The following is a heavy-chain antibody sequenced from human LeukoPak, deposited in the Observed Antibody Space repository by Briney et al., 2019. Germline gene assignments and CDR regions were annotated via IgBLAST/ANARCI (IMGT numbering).Heavy chain of an antibody. J-gene: IGHJ4*02. CDR1: GFTFSSYS. Sequence: GGSLRLSCSASGFTFSSYSMNWVRQAPGKGLEWVSAISGSGGSTYYADSVKGRFTISRDNSKNTLYLQMNSLRAEDTAVYYCARELRGYSYGLDYWGQGTLVTVSS. CDR2: ISGSGGST. V-gene: IGHV3-23*01. CDR3: ARELRGYSYGLDY. D-gene: IGHD5-18*01.